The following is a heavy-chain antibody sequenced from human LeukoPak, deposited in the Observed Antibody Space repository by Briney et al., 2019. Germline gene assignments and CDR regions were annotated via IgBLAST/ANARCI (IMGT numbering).Heavy chain of an antibody. Sequence: SETLSLTCAVYGGSFSGYYWSWIRQPPGKGLEWIGEINHSGSTNYNPSLKSRVTISVDTSKNQFSLKLSSVTAADTAVYYCARGSITMVRGVIINYYYYGMDVWGQGTTVTVSS. J-gene: IGHJ6*02. CDR1: GGSFSGYY. CDR2: INHSGST. CDR3: ARGSITMVRGVIINYYYYGMDV. D-gene: IGHD3-10*01. V-gene: IGHV4-34*01.